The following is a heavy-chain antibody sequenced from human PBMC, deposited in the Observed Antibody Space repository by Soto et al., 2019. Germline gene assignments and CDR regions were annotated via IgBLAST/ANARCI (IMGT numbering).Heavy chain of an antibody. CDR2: ISGTGATP. J-gene: IGHJ4*02. V-gene: IGHV3-23*01. Sequence: DVQLLESGGGFVQPGESLRLSCAASGFNFKDYPMSWVRQAPGKGLEWVSAISGTGATPYYADSVKGRFTISRDNSKNTQYLQMNSLRAEDTAIYYCVKGRWTYGDYPPDYWGQGPWSPSPQ. CDR3: VKGRWTYGDYPPDY. D-gene: IGHD4-17*01. CDR1: GFNFKDYP.